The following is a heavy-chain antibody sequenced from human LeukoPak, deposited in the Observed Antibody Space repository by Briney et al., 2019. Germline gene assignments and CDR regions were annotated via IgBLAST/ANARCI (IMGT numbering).Heavy chain of an antibody. J-gene: IGHJ1*01. Sequence: GASVKVSCKASGYTFTSYGISWVRQAPGQGLEWMGWISAYNGNTNYAQKLQGRVTMTTDTSTSTAYMELRSLRSDDTAVYYCARDRGNWNSEHFQHWGQGTLVTVSS. V-gene: IGHV1-18*01. CDR2: ISAYNGNT. CDR1: GYTFTSYG. D-gene: IGHD1-7*01. CDR3: ARDRGNWNSEHFQH.